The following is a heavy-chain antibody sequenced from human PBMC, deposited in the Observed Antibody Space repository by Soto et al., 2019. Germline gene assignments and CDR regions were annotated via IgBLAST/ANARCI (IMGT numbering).Heavy chain of an antibody. J-gene: IGHJ4*02. Sequence: SVKVSCEASGGTFSSYAISWVRQAPGQGLEWMGGIIPIFGTANYAQKFQGRVTITADESTSTAYMELSSLRSEDTAVYYCARTRYYYDSSGYRRAFDYWGQGTLVTVSS. CDR3: ARTRYYYDSSGYRRAFDY. CDR1: GGTFSSYA. CDR2: IIPIFGTA. V-gene: IGHV1-69*13. D-gene: IGHD3-22*01.